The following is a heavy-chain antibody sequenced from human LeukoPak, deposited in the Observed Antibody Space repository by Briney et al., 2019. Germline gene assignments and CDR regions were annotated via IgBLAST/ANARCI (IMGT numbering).Heavy chain of an antibody. V-gene: IGHV4-39*07. CDR3: ARTPPNWGDFDY. CDR1: GGSISSSSYY. CDR2: IYYSGST. Sequence: SETLSLTCTVSGGSISSSSYYWGWIRQPPGKGLEWIGSIYYSGSTYYNPSLKSRVTISVDTSKNQFSLKLSSVTAADTAVYYCARTPPNWGDFDYWGQGTLVTVSS. D-gene: IGHD7-27*01. J-gene: IGHJ4*02.